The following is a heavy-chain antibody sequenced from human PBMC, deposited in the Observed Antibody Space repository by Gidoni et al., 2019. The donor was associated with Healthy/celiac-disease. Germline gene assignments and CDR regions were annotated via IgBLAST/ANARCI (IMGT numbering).Heavy chain of an antibody. D-gene: IGHD2-21*02. CDR3: VNWAGGDHFDY. V-gene: IGHV3-64D*09. CDR2: ISSNGGST. J-gene: IGHJ4*02. Sequence: EVQLVESGGGLVQPGGSLRLSCSASGFTFSSYAMHWVRQAPGKGLEYVSAISSNGGSTYYADSVKGRFTISRDNSKNTLYLQMSSLRAEDTAVYYCVNWAGGDHFDYWGQGTLVTVSS. CDR1: GFTFSSYA.